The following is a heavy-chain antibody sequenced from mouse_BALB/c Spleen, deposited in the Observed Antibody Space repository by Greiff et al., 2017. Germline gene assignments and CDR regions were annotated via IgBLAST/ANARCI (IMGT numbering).Heavy chain of an antibody. CDR3: AAYYGNPYAMDY. V-gene: IGHV1-80*01. CDR1: GYAFSSYW. Sequence: QVQLKQSGAELVRPGSSVKISCKASGYAFSSYWMNWVKQRPGQGLEWIGQIYPGDGDTNYNGKFKGKATLTADKSSSTAYMQLSSLTSEDSAVYFCAAYYGNPYAMDYWGQGTSVTVSS. D-gene: IGHD2-10*01. CDR2: IYPGDGDT. J-gene: IGHJ4*01.